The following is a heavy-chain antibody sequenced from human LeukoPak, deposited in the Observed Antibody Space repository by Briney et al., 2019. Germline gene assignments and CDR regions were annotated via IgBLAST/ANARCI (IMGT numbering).Heavy chain of an antibody. Sequence: GGSLRLSCAASGFTFSSYPLHWVRQAPGKGLEWVTLISYDGSKIYYADSVKGRFTISRDNSKNTLYLQMNSLRAEDTAVYYCAKGRTGTTSYMDVWGKGTTVTVSS. CDR2: ISYDGSKI. V-gene: IGHV3-30-3*01. CDR1: GFTFSSYP. CDR3: AKGRTGTTSYMDV. J-gene: IGHJ6*03. D-gene: IGHD1-7*01.